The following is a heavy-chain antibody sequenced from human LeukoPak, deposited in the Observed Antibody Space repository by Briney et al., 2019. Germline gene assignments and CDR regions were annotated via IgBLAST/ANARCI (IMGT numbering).Heavy chain of an antibody. J-gene: IGHJ4*02. CDR2: ISGSGGST. V-gene: IGHV3-23*01. Sequence: PGGSLRLSCAASGFTFSSYAMRWVRQAPGKGLEWVSAISGSGGSTYYADSEKGRFTISRDNSKNTLYLQMNSLRAEDTAVYYCAKDRGYSGSYFVDYWGQGTLVTVSS. CDR1: GFTFSSYA. CDR3: AKDRGYSGSYFVDY. D-gene: IGHD1-26*01.